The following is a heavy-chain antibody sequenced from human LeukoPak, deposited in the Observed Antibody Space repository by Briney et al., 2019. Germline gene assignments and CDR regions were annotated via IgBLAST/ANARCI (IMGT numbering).Heavy chain of an antibody. Sequence: PGGSLRLSCAASGFTFSDYYMSWIRQAPGEGLEWVSYISRSGSTIYYADSVKCRFTISRDNAKNSLYLQMNRLRAEDKDVYYCARGVYYYDSSSYYYMDVWGKGTTVTISS. CDR1: GFTFSDYY. V-gene: IGHV3-11*04. D-gene: IGHD3-22*01. CDR2: ISRSGSTI. J-gene: IGHJ6*03. CDR3: ARGVYYYDSSSYYYMDV.